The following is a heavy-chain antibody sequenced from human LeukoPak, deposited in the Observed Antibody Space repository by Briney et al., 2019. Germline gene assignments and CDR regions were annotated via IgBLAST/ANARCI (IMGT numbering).Heavy chain of an antibody. CDR2: IYYSGST. D-gene: IGHD3-22*01. CDR3: ARVFSYDSSGYPSFNYYFDY. CDR1: GGSISSSSYY. J-gene: IGHJ4*02. Sequence: PSETLSLTCTVSGGSISSSSYYWGWIRQPPGKGLEWIGSIYYSGSTYYNPSLKSRVTISVDTSKNQFSLKLSSVTAADTAVYYCARVFSYDSSGYPSFNYYFDYWGQGTLVTVSS. V-gene: IGHV4-39*07.